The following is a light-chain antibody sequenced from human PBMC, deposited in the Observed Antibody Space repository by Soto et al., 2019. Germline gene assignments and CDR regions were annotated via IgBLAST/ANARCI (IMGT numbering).Light chain of an antibody. V-gene: IGKV1-5*03. Sequence: DFQMSPSPSTLSRSVGDRVTITCRASQTISSWLAWYQQKPGKAPKLLIYKASTLKSGVPSRFSGSGSGTEFTLTISSLQPDDFATYYCQHYNSYSEAFGQGTKVDI. J-gene: IGKJ1*01. CDR1: QTISSW. CDR3: QHYNSYSEA. CDR2: KAS.